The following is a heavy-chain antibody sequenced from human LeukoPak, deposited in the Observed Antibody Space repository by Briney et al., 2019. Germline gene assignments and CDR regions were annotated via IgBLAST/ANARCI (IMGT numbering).Heavy chain of an antibody. CDR3: ARDGYSGSSLFDS. D-gene: IGHD1-26*01. J-gene: IGHJ4*02. CDR2: TYHSGIT. Sequence: SETLSLTCTVSGGSITSHFWSWIRQPPGKGLEWIGYTYHSGITNYNPSLKSRVTISVDTSKNQFSLELSSVTAADTAVYYCARDGYSGSSLFDSWGQGTLVTVSS. CDR1: GGSITSHF. V-gene: IGHV4-59*11.